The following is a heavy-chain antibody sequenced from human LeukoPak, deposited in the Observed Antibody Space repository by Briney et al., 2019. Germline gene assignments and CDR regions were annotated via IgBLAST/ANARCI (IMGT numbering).Heavy chain of an antibody. Sequence: SVKVSCKASGYTFTSYGISWVRQAPGQGLEWMGGIIPIFGTANYAQKFQGRVTITADESTSTAYMELSSLRSEDTAVYYCARKLYSSSRYYYYYGMDVWGQGTTVTVSS. CDR2: IIPIFGTA. J-gene: IGHJ6*02. CDR1: GYTFTSYG. V-gene: IGHV1-69*13. D-gene: IGHD6-13*01. CDR3: ARKLYSSSRYYYYYGMDV.